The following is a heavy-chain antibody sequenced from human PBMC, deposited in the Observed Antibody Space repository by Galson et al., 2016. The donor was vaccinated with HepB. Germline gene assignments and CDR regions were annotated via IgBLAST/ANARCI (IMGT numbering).Heavy chain of an antibody. J-gene: IGHJ3*01. D-gene: IGHD4-17*01. CDR3: VADHGDLDCFDF. CDR2: ISDSGANT. CDR1: GFTFSAYA. V-gene: IGHV3-23*01. Sequence: SLRLSCAASGFTFSAYAMAWARQAPGKGLEWVSGISDSGANTYYADSVRGRFSISRDDSKSTLYLQMTNLRVEDTALYYCVADHGDLDCFDFWGRGTMVTVSS.